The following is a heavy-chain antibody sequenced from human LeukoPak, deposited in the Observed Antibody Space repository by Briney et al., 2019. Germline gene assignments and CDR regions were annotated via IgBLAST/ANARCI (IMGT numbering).Heavy chain of an antibody. V-gene: IGHV3-30*03. CDR1: GFTFSSYG. J-gene: IGHJ4*02. CDR3: ARMVASGVWLLDN. D-gene: IGHD6-25*01. CDR2: ISYDGSHQ. Sequence: GGSLRLSCAASGFTFSSYGIHWVRQAPGKGLAWVAVISYDGSHQYCADSVKGRFTISRDNSKNTLYLQMNSLRGEDTAVYYCARMVASGVWLLDNWGLGTLVIVSS.